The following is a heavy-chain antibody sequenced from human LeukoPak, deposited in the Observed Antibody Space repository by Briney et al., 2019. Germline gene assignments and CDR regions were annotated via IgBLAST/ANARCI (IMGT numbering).Heavy chain of an antibody. D-gene: IGHD6-13*01. CDR2: ISYDGSNK. J-gene: IGHJ4*02. V-gene: IGHV3-30*18. CDR3: AKDYEQHPDY. Sequence: GGSLRLSCAASGFTFSSYGMHWVRQAPGKGLEWVAVISYDGSNKYYADPVKGRFTISRDNSKNTLYLQMNSLRAEDTAVYYCAKDYEQHPDYWGQGTLVTVSS. CDR1: GFTFSSYG.